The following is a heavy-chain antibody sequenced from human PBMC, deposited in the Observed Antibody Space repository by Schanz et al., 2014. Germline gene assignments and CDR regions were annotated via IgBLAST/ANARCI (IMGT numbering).Heavy chain of an antibody. CDR1: GFTFDDYA. J-gene: IGHJ4*02. CDR2: ISWDGADS. CDR3: ASLYDREYFDY. V-gene: IGHV3-43D*03. Sequence: EVQLVESGGVVVQPGGSLRLSCAASGFTFDDYAMHWVRQAPGKGLEWVSLISWDGADSYYADSVKGRFTISRDSSRNTLYLQMNSLRAEDTAVYYCASLYDREYFDYWGQGTLVTVSS. D-gene: IGHD2-8*01.